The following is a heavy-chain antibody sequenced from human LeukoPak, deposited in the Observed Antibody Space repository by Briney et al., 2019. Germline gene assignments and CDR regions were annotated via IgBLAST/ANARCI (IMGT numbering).Heavy chain of an antibody. D-gene: IGHD2-21*02. CDR3: ARANDPLNCGGDCYFDY. CDR2: IIPIFGTA. CDR1: GGTLSSYA. J-gene: IGHJ4*02. Sequence: GASLKFSCKASGGTLSSYAISWVRQAPGQGLEWMGRIIPIFGTANYAQKFQGRVTITTDESTSTAYMELSSLRSEDTAVYYCARANDPLNCGGDCYFDYWGQGTLVTVSS. V-gene: IGHV1-69*05.